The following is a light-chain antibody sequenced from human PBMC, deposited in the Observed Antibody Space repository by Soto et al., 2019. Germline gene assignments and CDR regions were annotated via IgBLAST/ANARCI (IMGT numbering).Light chain of an antibody. CDR2: DAS. V-gene: IGKV1-33*01. J-gene: IGKJ5*01. Sequence: DIQMTQSPSSLSASVGYRVTITCQTSQNINNYLNWYQQKPGRAPKLLMYDASNLEAGVPSRFRGSGYGTDFTFTISRLQPEDIATYYCQQYENLPTFGQGTRLEIK. CDR3: QQYENLPT. CDR1: QNINNY.